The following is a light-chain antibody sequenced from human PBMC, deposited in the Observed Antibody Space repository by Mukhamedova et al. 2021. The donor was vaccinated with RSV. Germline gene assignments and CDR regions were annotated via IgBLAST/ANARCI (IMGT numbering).Light chain of an antibody. CDR3: QQASTFPFT. CDR2: TAS. J-gene: IGKJ3*01. Sequence: WYQRRVHGKAPKLLIYTASSLQSGVPSRFSGRGSGTDFTLTISSLQPEDIATYYCQQASTFPFTFGPGTQVDIK. V-gene: IGKV1-12*01.